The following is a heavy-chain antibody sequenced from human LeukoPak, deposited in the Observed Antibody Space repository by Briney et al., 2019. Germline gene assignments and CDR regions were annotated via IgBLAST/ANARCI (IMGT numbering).Heavy chain of an antibody. D-gene: IGHD3-22*01. CDR2: ISAYNGNT. CDR1: GYTFTSYG. CDR3: ASRGGCDSSGYYEPPNY. V-gene: IGHV1-18*01. J-gene: IGHJ4*02. Sequence: ASVKVSCKASGYTFTSYGISWVRQAPGQGLEWMGWISAYNGNTNYAQKLQGRVTMTTDTSTSTAYMELRSLRSDDTAVYYCASRGGCDSSGYYEPPNYWGQGTLVTVSS.